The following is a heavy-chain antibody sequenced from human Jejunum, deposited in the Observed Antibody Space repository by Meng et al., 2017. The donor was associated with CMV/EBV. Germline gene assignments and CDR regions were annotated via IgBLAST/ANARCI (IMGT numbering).Heavy chain of an antibody. V-gene: IGHV3-48*03. J-gene: IGHJ5*02. Sequence: CPAAGCRFSIQGMSWVRQAAGMGLECVSFISNGGSTIYYADSVKGRFTVSRDNARNSLYLQMSSLRAEDTGVYYCVRDKPHNWFDPWGQGTLVTVSS. CDR2: ISNGGSTI. CDR3: VRDKPHNWFDP. CDR1: GCRFSIQG.